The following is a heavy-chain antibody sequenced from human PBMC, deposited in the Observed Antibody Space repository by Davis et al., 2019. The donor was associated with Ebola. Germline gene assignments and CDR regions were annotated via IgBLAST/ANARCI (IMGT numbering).Heavy chain of an antibody. J-gene: IGHJ4*02. D-gene: IGHD5-18*01. V-gene: IGHV4-34*01. Sequence: ESLKISCAASGFTVSSNYMSWIRQPPGKGLEWIGEINHSGSTNYNPSLKSRVTILVDTSKNQFSLKLSSVTAADTAVYYCARGRRYSYGPPRYWGQGTLVTVSS. CDR3: ARGRRYSYGPPRY. CDR1: GFTVSSNY. CDR2: INHSGST.